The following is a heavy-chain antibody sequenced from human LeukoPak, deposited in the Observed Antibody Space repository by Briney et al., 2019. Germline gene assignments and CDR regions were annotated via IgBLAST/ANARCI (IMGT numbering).Heavy chain of an antibody. CDR1: GGTFSSYA. V-gene: IGHV1-69*04. J-gene: IGHJ6*02. CDR2: IIPILGIA. D-gene: IGHD2-15*01. CDR3: ASRLSVVVVAATTHGDYYYGMDV. Sequence: SVKVSCKASGGTFSSYAISWVRQAPGQGLEWMGRIIPILGIANYAQKFQGRVTITADKSTSTAYMELSSLRSEDTAVYYCASRLSVVVVAATTHGDYYYGMDVWGQGTTVTVSS.